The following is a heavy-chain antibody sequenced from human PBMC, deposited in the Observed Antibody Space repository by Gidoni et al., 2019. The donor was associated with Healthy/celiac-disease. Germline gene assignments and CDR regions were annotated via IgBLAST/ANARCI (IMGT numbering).Heavy chain of an antibody. CDR1: GYTFTGYY. J-gene: IGHJ6*02. V-gene: IGHV1-2*02. CDR2: INPNSGGT. Sequence: QVQLVQSGAEVKKPGASVKVSCKASGYTFTGYYMHWVRQAPGQGLEWMGWINPNSGGTNYAQKFQGRVTMTRDTSISTAYMELSRLRSDDTAVYYCARDSDSGSYSPIYGMDVWGQGTTVTVSS. D-gene: IGHD1-26*01. CDR3: ARDSDSGSYSPIYGMDV.